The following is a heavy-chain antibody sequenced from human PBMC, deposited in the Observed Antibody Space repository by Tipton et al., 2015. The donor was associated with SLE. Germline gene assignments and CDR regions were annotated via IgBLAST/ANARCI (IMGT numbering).Heavy chain of an antibody. CDR2: ITTGSSAT. CDR1: GFTFSNYA. Sequence: SLRLSCAASGFTFSNYAMTWVRQAPGRGLEWVSTITTGSSATYYAGSLKGRFTISRDNSKNRLFLHMNGLGAEDTAVYYCARHGGQVVMGHFDYWGQGTLVTVSS. CDR3: ARHGGQVVMGHFDY. J-gene: IGHJ4*02. D-gene: IGHD2-21*01. V-gene: IGHV3-23*01.